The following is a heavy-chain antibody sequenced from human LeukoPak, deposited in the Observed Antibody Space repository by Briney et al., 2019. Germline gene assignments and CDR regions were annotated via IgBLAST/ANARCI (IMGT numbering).Heavy chain of an antibody. CDR1: GFTFSSYW. D-gene: IGHD3-3*01. Sequence: GGSLRLSCAASGFTFSSYWMSWVRQAPGKGLEWVANIKQDGSEKYYVDSVKGRFTISRDNAKNSLYLQMNSLRAEGTAVYYCARRVEYYDFWSGYSLYFDYWGQGTLVTVSS. J-gene: IGHJ4*02. CDR3: ARRVEYYDFWSGYSLYFDY. V-gene: IGHV3-7*01. CDR2: IKQDGSEK.